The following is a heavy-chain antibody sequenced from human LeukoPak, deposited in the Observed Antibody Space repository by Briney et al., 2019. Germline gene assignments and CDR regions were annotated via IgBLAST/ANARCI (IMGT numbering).Heavy chain of an antibody. CDR1: GFTFSSYS. J-gene: IGHJ5*02. CDR2: ISSSSSTI. CDR3: ASLPGIAAAGTGRNWFDP. D-gene: IGHD6-13*01. Sequence: GGSLGLSCAASGFTFSSYSMNWVRQAPGKGLEWVSYISSSSSTIYYADSVKGRFTISRDNAKNTLYLQMNSLRAEDTAVYYCASLPGIAAAGTGRNWFDPWGQGTLVTVSS. V-gene: IGHV3-48*04.